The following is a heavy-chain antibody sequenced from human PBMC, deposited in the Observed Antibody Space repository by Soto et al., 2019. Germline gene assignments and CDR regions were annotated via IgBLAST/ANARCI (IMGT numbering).Heavy chain of an antibody. V-gene: IGHV1-69*13. CDR2: IIPIFGTA. J-gene: IGHJ4*02. D-gene: IGHD3-9*01. CDR1: GGTFSSYA. CDR3: ARESKTNYDILTGPLWY. Sequence: GASVKVSCKASGGTFSSYAISWVRQAPGQGLEWMGGIIPIFGTANYAQKFQGRVTITADESTSTAYMELSSLRSEDTAVYYCARESKTNYDILTGPLWYWGQGTLVTVSS.